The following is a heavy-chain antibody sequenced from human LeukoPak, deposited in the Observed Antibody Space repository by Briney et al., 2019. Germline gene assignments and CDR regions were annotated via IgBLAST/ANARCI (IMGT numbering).Heavy chain of an antibody. Sequence: GESLKISCKGSGYSFTSYWIGWVRQMPGKGLEWMGIIYPGDSDTRYSPSFQGQVTISADKSISTAYLQWSSLKASDTAMYYRARRRFGSYDPFDAFDIWGQGTMVTVSS. J-gene: IGHJ3*02. V-gene: IGHV5-51*01. CDR1: GYSFTSYW. CDR3: ARRRFGSYDPFDAFDI. D-gene: IGHD1-26*01. CDR2: IYPGDSDT.